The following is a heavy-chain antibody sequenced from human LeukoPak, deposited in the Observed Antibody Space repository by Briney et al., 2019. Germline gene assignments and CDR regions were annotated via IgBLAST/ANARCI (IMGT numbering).Heavy chain of an antibody. J-gene: IGHJ4*02. V-gene: IGHV4-39*02. CDR2: ISYSGST. CDR3: ARVTMKVVATYEYEAYFDS. D-gene: IGHD3-22*01. CDR1: GGSISGSSYF. Sequence: PSETLSLTCSVSGGSISGSSYFWGWIRQPPGKGLECIGTISYSGSTSFNPSLRSRVTISVDTSRNEFSLKLISVTAADTAVYYCARVTMKVVATYEYEAYFDSWGQGILVTASS.